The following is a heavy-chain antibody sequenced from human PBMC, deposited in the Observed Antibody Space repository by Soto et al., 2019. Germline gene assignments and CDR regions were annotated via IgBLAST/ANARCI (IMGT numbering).Heavy chain of an antibody. CDR2: IGTTGDT. Sequence: GGALSLYCSDSGFTFSGYEMHWLGQGKGKGLEWVSAIGTTGDTYYAGAVKGRFTISRENAKNSLYLQMNSLRAGDTAIYFCASAIAATLFDYWGQGTPVTVSS. CDR3: ASAIAATLFDY. D-gene: IGHD6-13*01. J-gene: IGHJ4*02. CDR1: GFTFSGYE. V-gene: IGHV3-13*04.